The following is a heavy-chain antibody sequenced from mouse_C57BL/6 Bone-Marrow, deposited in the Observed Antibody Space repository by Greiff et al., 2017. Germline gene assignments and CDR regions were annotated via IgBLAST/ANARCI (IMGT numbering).Heavy chain of an antibody. CDR3: ARSNLTAY. CDR2: IRNNANGYTT. CDR1: GFTFTDYY. J-gene: IGHJ3*01. Sequence: EVQLVESGGGLVQPGGSLSLSCAASGFTFTDYYMSWVRQPPGKALEWLGVIRNNANGYTTEYSVYVKGRLTISRYNSQSFLYLQRNALRAADRATYACARSNLTAYWGQGTLVTVSA. V-gene: IGHV7-3*01.